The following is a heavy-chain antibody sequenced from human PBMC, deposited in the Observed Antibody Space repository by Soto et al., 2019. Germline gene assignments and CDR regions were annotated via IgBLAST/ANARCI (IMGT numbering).Heavy chain of an antibody. CDR2: ISWDGGIT. CDR1: GFTFDDYT. Sequence: EVQLVESGGVVVQPGGSLRLSCAPSGFTFDDYTMHWVRQAPGKGLEWVSLISWDGGITYYADSVKGRFTISRDNSKNSLYLQRNRLRTEDNALYYGAKGGSSYSFDYWGQGTRVTVSS. V-gene: IGHV3-43*01. D-gene: IGHD2-15*01. CDR3: AKGGSSYSFDY. J-gene: IGHJ4*02.